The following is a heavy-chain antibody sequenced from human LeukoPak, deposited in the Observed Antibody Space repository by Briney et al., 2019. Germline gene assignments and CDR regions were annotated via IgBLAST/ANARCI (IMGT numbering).Heavy chain of an antibody. D-gene: IGHD1-7*01. J-gene: IGHJ6*03. CDR1: GYTFTSYD. CDR2: MNPNSGNT. CDR3: ARRRWANYEDPYYYYYMDV. Sequence: ASVKVSCKASGYTFTSYDINWVRQATGQGLEWMGWMNPNSGNTGYAQKFQGRVTITRNTSISTAYMELSSLRSEDTAVYYCARRRWANYEDPYYYYYMDVWGKGTTVTVSS. V-gene: IGHV1-8*03.